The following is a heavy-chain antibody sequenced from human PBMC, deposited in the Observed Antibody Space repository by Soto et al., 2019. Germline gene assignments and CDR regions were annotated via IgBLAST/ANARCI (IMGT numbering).Heavy chain of an antibody. CDR3: AREYAPGSPNYDY. V-gene: IGHV3-23*01. CDR1: GFTFSDYS. D-gene: IGHD3-10*01. CDR2: FTRRGNI. J-gene: IGHJ4*02. Sequence: GGSLRLSCAASGFTFSDYSMSCVRQAPGRGLEWVSTFTRRGNIYYADSVKGRFTISRDNSKSTLYLQMDSLRAEDTALYYCAREYAPGSPNYDYWGLGTLVTVS.